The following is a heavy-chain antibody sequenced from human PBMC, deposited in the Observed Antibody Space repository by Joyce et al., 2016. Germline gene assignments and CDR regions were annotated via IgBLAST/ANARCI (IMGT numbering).Heavy chain of an antibody. CDR3: ARLYGSGSYCFDY. V-gene: IGHV4-39*07. Sequence: QLQLRESGPGLVKPSETLSLSCTVSGGSISSSSYYWGWIRQPPGKGLEWIGTIYHSGSTYFKPSLKSRVTVSVDTSKKQFSLRLTSVTAADTAVYYCARLYGSGSYCFDYWGQGTLVTVSS. D-gene: IGHD3-10*01. J-gene: IGHJ4*02. CDR2: IYHSGST. CDR1: GGSISSSSYY.